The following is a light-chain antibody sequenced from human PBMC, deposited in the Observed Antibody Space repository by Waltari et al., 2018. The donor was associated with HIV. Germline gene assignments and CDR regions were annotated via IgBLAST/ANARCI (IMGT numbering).Light chain of an antibody. Sequence: QSVLTQPPSVSAAPGQKVTISCSGGSSNVGASYVSWYQQLPGAAPKLLIFDDGHRPSGIPDRFSGSKSGTSATLGITGLQTGDEADYYCATWDNRLTTVLFGGGTKLTVL. CDR3: ATWDNRLTTVL. V-gene: IGLV1-51*01. CDR1: SSNVGASY. CDR2: DDG. J-gene: IGLJ2*01.